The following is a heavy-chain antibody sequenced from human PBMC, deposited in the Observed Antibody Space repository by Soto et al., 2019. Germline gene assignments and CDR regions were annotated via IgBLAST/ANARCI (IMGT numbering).Heavy chain of an antibody. V-gene: IGHV4-39*01. CDR1: GGSISSSSYY. D-gene: IGHD2-8*01. J-gene: IGHJ4*02. CDR3: ARVGYCTNGVCYIDFDY. Sequence: QLQLQESGPGLVKPSETLSLTCTVSGGSISSSSYYWGWIRQPPGKGLEWIGSIYYSGSTYYNPSLKSRVTRSVYTSEKQFSLKLSSVTAADTAVYYCARVGYCTNGVCYIDFDYWGQGTLVTVSS. CDR2: IYYSGST.